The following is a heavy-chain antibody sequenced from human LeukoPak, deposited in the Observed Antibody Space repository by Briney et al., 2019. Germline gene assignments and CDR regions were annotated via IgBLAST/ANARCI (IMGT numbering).Heavy chain of an antibody. J-gene: IGHJ3*02. D-gene: IGHD3-10*01. CDR1: GYTFTSYG. V-gene: IGHV1-18*01. Sequence: GASVKVSCKASGYTFTSYGISWVRQAPGQGLEWMGWISAYNGNTNYAQKLQGRVTMTTDTSTSTAYMELRSLRSDDTAVYYCARDDLAPVGNVDAFDIWGQGTMVTVSS. CDR3: ARDDLAPVGNVDAFDI. CDR2: ISAYNGNT.